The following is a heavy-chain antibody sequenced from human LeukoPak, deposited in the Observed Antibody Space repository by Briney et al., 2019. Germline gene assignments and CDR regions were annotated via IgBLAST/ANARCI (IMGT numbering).Heavy chain of an antibody. Sequence: SETLSLTCTVSGGSLSSYYWSWIRQPPGKGLEWIGYIYYSGSTNYNPSLKSRVTISVDTSKNQFSLKLSSVTAADTAVYYCASWPNCSGGSCYYYYGMDAWGKGTTVTVSS. D-gene: IGHD2-15*01. CDR1: GGSLSSYY. CDR3: ASWPNCSGGSCYYYYGMDA. CDR2: IYYSGST. J-gene: IGHJ6*04. V-gene: IGHV4-59*01.